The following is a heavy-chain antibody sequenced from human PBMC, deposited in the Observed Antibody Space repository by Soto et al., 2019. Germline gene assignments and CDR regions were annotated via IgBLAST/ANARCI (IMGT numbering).Heavy chain of an antibody. J-gene: IGHJ6*02. CDR1: GFTFSSYS. D-gene: IGHD4-17*01. CDR2: ISSSSSYI. CDR3: ARGVTTSYYYYYYGMDV. V-gene: IGHV3-21*01. Sequence: GGSLRLSCAASGFTFSSYSVNWVRQAPGKGLEWVSSISSSSSYIYYADSVKGRFTISRDNAKNSLYLQMNSLRAEDTAVYYCARGVTTSYYYYYYGMDVWGQGTTVTVSS.